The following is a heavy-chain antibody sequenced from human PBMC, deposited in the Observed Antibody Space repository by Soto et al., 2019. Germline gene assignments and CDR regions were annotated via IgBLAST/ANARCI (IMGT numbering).Heavy chain of an antibody. CDR1: GASISSEQY. CDR2: IHHSGST. CDR3: ARSFGWYAIDQ. Sequence: QMQLQESGPGLVKASETLSLTCAVSGASISSEQYWTWVRQPPGKGLEWIGDIHHSGSTNNNPSLRSRLIMSVDTSKNQFSLNLNSVTAADTAVYYCARSFGWYAIDQWGQGTLVTGSS. D-gene: IGHD6-19*01. V-gene: IGHV4-4*02. J-gene: IGHJ4*02.